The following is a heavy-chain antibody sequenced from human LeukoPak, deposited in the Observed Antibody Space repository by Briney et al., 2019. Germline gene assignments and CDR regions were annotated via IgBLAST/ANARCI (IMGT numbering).Heavy chain of an antibody. V-gene: IGHV3-43D*03. CDR1: GFTFDDYA. CDR3: AKALGYYYYYMDV. J-gene: IGHJ6*03. Sequence: HPRGSLRLSCAASGFTFDDYAMHWLRQAQGKGLEGVSLISWDGGSIYYAASVKGRFTISRDNSKNSLYLQMNSLRAEDTALYYCAKALGYYYYYMDVWGKGTTVTVSS. CDR2: ISWDGGSI.